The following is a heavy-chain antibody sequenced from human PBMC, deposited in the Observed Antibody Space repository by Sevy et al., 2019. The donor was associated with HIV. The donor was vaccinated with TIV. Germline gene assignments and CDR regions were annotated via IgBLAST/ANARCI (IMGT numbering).Heavy chain of an antibody. V-gene: IGHV3-7*01. J-gene: IGHJ4*02. Sequence: GGSLRLSCAASGFTFSVYWMNWVRQAPGKGLEWVANIKGDGSDKHYVDSVEGRFTISRDNGKNFLYLQMNSLRVEDTAVYYCAHATIGRFDSWGQGTLVTVSS. D-gene: IGHD3-16*01. CDR1: GFTFSVYW. CDR3: AHATIGRFDS. CDR2: IKGDGSDK.